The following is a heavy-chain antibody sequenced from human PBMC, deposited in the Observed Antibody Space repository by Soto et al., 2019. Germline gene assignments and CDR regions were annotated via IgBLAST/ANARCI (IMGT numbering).Heavy chain of an antibody. CDR2: ISSGGNTK. CDR1: GFTFSRYS. CDR3: ARVAY. J-gene: IGHJ4*02. Sequence: EVQLVESGGGLVKPGGSLRLSCVASGFTFSRYSINWFRQAPGKGLEWVSSISSGGNTKSYANSVKGRFTISRDNAKNALYLEINSLRPEDTAVYYWARVAYWGQGTLVTVSS. V-gene: IGHV3-21*06.